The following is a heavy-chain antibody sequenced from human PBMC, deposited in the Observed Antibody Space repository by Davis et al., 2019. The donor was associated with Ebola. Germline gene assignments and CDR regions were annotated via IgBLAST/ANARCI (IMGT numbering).Heavy chain of an antibody. CDR2: IYDQST. Sequence: GESLKISCAASGFTFSDYYMSWIRQAPGKGLEWVSVIYDQSTAYADAVRGRFIISRDKSNNTLYLEMSSLRVDDTAVYYCATTQWLREFDNWGQGTLVTVSS. D-gene: IGHD6-19*01. CDR3: ATTQWLREFDN. J-gene: IGHJ4*02. CDR1: GFTFSDYY. V-gene: IGHV3-53*05.